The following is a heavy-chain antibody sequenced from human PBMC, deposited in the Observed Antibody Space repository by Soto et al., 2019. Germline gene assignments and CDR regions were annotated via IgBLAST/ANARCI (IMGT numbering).Heavy chain of an antibody. CDR1: GGSFSGYY. J-gene: IGHJ4*02. D-gene: IGHD3-3*01. CDR2: INHSGST. V-gene: IGHV4-34*01. Sequence: SETLSLTCAVYGGSFSGYYLSWIRQPPGKGLEWIGEINHSGSTNYNPSLKSRVTISVDTSKNQFSLKLSSVTAADTAVYYCARSITIFGVVIPGYFDYWGQGTLVTVSS. CDR3: ARSITIFGVVIPGYFDY.